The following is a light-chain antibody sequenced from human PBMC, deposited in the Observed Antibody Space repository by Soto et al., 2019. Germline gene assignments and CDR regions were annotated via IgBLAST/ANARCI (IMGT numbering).Light chain of an antibody. J-gene: IGLJ3*02. Sequence: QAVVTQEPSLTVSPGGTVTLTCASSRGAVTSGHYASWFQQKPGHAPGSLIDNTSNRHSWTPARFSGSLLGGKAALTLSGVQPEGEADYYCLLYYAGAWVFGGGTKLTVL. CDR3: LLYYAGAWV. CDR1: RGAVTSGHY. V-gene: IGLV7-43*01. CDR2: NTS.